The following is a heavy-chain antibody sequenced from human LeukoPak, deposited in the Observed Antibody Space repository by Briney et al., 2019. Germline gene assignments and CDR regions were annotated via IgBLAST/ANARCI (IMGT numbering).Heavy chain of an antibody. V-gene: IGHV3-11*01. D-gene: IGHD2-8*01. CDR3: AREQWYRFDN. CDR1: GFRVGSYY. J-gene: IGHJ4*02. Sequence: GGSLRLSCAASGFRVGSYYTSWIRQAPGKGLEWVAVVGNSDNHKDHADSVKGRFTISRDDAKNSVYLQMNSLRVEDTAIYYCAREQWYRFDNWGQGALVTVSS. CDR2: VGNSDNHK.